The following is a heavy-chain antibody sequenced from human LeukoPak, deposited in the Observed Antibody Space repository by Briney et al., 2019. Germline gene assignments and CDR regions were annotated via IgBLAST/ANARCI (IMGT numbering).Heavy chain of an antibody. CDR3: ARGQTIVGATGDF. D-gene: IGHD1-26*01. J-gene: IGHJ4*02. CDR2: INHSGSN. V-gene: IGHV4-34*01. Sequence: PSETLSLTCAVYGGSFSGYYWNWIRQPPGKGLEWIGEINHSGSNNYNPSLKRRVTISVDTSKNQFSLKLSSVTAADTAVCYCARGQTIVGATGDFWGQGTLVTVSS. CDR1: GGSFSGYY.